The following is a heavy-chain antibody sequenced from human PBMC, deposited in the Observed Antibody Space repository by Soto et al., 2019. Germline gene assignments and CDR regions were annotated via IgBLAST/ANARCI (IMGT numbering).Heavy chain of an antibody. CDR3: ARADGGAMDAFDI. CDR1: GGSISSSSYY. D-gene: IGHD3-10*01. Sequence: SETLSLTCTVSGGSISSSSYYWGWIRQPPGKGLEWIGSIYYSGSTYYNPSLKSRVTISVDTSKNQFSLKLSSVTAADTAVYYCARADGGAMDAFDIWGQGTMVTVSS. CDR2: IYYSGST. J-gene: IGHJ3*02. V-gene: IGHV4-39*01.